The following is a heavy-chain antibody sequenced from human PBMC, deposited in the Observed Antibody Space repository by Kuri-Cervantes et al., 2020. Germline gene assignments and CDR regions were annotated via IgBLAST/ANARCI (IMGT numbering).Heavy chain of an antibody. CDR2: IKSKTDGGTT. CDR1: GFTFSNAW. J-gene: IGHJ4*02. V-gene: IGHV3-15*01. D-gene: IGHD1-1*01. Sequence: GESLKISCAASGFTFSNAWMSWVRQAPGKGLEWVGRIKSKTDGGTTDYAAPVKGRFTISRDDSRNTLYLQMNSLKTEDTAVYYCTTGYRGFDYWGQGTLVTVSS. CDR3: TTGYRGFDY.